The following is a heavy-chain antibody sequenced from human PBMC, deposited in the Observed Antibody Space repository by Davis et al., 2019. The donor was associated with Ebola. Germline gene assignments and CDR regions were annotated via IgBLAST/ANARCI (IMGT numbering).Heavy chain of an antibody. D-gene: IGHD6-13*01. V-gene: IGHV4-4*02. CDR1: GGSISSSNW. Sequence: SETLSLTCAVSGGSISSSNWWRWVRQPPGKGLEWIGEIYHSGSTNYNPSLKSRVTISVDTSKNQFSLKLSSVTAADTAVYYCTTGYSSSWYSMARPMDVWGQGTTVTVSS. CDR3: TTGYSSSWYSMARPMDV. CDR2: IYHSGST. J-gene: IGHJ6*02.